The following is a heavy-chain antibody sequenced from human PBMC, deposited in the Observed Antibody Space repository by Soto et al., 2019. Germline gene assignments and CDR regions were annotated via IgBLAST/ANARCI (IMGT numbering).Heavy chain of an antibody. J-gene: IGHJ5*02. Sequence: QVQLVQSGAEVKKPGSSVKVSCKASGGSFSSYAINWVRQAPGQGLEWMGGIIPIFDTTYYAQKFQGRVTITADESTNTAYMDLSSLRSADPAIYYCASGPPASRFAPWGEGTLVTVSS. CDR1: GGSFSSYA. CDR2: IIPIFDTT. V-gene: IGHV1-69*01. CDR3: ASGPPASRFAP. D-gene: IGHD4-4*01.